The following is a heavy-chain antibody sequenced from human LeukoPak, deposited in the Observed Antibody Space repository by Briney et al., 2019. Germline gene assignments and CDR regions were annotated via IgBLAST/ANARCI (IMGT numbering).Heavy chain of an antibody. Sequence: GGSLRLSCAASGFIFTSYSMNWVRQAPGKGLEWVSVIYSADSAYYADSVRGRFTISRDNSKNTLCLQMNSLRADDTAVYYCAREVGGGATNYFDYWGQGTLVTVSS. CDR2: IYSADSA. V-gene: IGHV3-53*01. CDR1: GFIFTSYS. CDR3: AREVGGGATNYFDY. J-gene: IGHJ4*02. D-gene: IGHD1-26*01.